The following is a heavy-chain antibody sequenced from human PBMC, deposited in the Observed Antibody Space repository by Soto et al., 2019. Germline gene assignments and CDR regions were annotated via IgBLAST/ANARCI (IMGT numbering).Heavy chain of an antibody. Sequence: QITLKESGPSPVKPTQTLTVTCTFSGFSLSNSGVGVAWIRQPPGKALEWLALIYGDNDKRYSPSLNTRLTIATATSNNRALPTIPTMGPADTATYYSPGCTLHVYGDYAPGPSPAFGSWGQGALVTVPS. CDR3: PGCTLHVYGDYAPGPSPAFGS. D-gene: IGHD4-17*01. CDR2: IYGDNDK. CDR1: GFSLSNSGVG. J-gene: IGHJ4*02. V-gene: IGHV2-5*02.